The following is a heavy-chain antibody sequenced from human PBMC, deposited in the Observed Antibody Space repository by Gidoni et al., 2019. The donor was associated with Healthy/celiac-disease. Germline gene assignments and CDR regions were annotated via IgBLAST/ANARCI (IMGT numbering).Heavy chain of an antibody. V-gene: IGHV3-23*01. Sequence: EVQLLESGGGLVQPGGSVRLDGAASGFTLSGYAMIWVSQAPGKGLEWVSAISGSGGSTYYADSVKGRFTISRDNSKNTLYLQMNSLRAEDTAVYYCAKDLRDGYNPGAFDIWGQGTMVTVSS. CDR3: AKDLRDGYNPGAFDI. J-gene: IGHJ3*02. D-gene: IGHD5-12*01. CDR2: ISGSGGST. CDR1: GFTLSGYA.